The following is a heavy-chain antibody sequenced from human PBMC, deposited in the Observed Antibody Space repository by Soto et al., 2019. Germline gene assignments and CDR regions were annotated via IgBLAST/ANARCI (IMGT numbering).Heavy chain of an antibody. J-gene: IGHJ6*02. V-gene: IGHV1-69*12. D-gene: IGHD2-2*01. CDR2: IIPIFDTA. CDR3: VRHDCISSSCYYYYYYSMDV. CDR1: GGTFSSYA. Sequence: QVQLVQSGAEVKKPGSSVKVSCKTSGGTFSSYAISWVRQAPGQGLEWMGGIIPIFDTANYAQKFQGRVTTTADESTSTAYMELSSLRSEDTAVYYCVRHDCISSSCYYYYYYSMDVWGQGTTVTVSS.